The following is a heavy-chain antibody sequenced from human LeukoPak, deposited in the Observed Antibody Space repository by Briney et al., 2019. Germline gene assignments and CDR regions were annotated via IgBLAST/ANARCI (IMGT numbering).Heavy chain of an antibody. CDR1: GYTFTSYG. D-gene: IGHD2-2*01. CDR2: ISAYNGNT. J-gene: IGHJ3*02. Sequence: ASVKVSCKASGYTFTSYGISWVRQAPGQGLEWMGWISAYNGNTNYAQKLQGRVTMTTDTSTSTAYMELRSLRSDDTAVYYCASPPVYCSSTSCYDVPDAFDIWGQGTMVTVSS. V-gene: IGHV1-18*01. CDR3: ASPPVYCSSTSCYDVPDAFDI.